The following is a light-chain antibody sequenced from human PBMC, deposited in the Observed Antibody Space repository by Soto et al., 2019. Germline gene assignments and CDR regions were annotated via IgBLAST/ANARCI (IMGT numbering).Light chain of an antibody. CDR2: DAF. V-gene: IGKV3-11*01. CDR3: QQRSNWPWT. CDR1: QSVRNQ. J-gene: IGKJ1*01. Sequence: EIVLTQSPATLSLSPGERATLSCRASQSVRNQLAWYQQKHCQAPRLLIYDAFNRATGIPGRLSGSGSGTDFTLTISSLEPEDFAVYYYQQRSNWPWTFGQGTKVEIK.